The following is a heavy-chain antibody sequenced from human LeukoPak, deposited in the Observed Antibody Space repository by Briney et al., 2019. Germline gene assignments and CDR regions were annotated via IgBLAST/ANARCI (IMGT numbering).Heavy chain of an antibody. V-gene: IGHV4-61*02. D-gene: IGHD3-22*01. Sequence: SETLSLTCTVSGGSISSGSYYWSWIRQPAGKGLEWIGRMYTSGSTNYNPSLKSRVTISVDTSKNQFSLKLSSVTAADTAVYYCARDPRGPAGYDSPARDTFDYWGQGTLVTVSS. CDR3: ARDPRGPAGYDSPARDTFDY. CDR1: GGSISSGSYY. J-gene: IGHJ4*02. CDR2: MYTSGST.